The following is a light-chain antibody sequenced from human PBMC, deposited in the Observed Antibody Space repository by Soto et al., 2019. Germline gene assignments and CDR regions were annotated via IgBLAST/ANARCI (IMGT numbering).Light chain of an antibody. CDR2: GAS. Sequence: VVLTQSPGTRSVSPGEGVTLSCRASQSVGNSMAWYQQKPGQAPRLLIFGASTRVTGIPARFSGSGSGTEFTLTITSLQSDDFAVYYCQQYNNWPEYTFGPGTKLEIK. V-gene: IGKV3-15*01. J-gene: IGKJ2*01. CDR3: QQYNNWPEYT. CDR1: QSVGNS.